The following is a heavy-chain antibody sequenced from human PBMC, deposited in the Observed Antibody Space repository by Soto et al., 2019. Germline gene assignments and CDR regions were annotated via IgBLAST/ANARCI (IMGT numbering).Heavy chain of an antibody. J-gene: IGHJ4*02. D-gene: IGHD4-17*01. CDR3: ASRGGDYGEYEYQDLGY. CDR2: ISSSSSTI. CDR1: GFTFSSYS. Sequence: EVQLVESGGGLVQPGGSLRLSCAASGFTFSSYSMNWVRQAPGKGLEWVSYISSSSSTIYYADSVKGRFTISRDNAKNSLYLQMNSLRAEDTAVYYCASRGGDYGEYEYQDLGYWGQGTLVTVSS. V-gene: IGHV3-48*01.